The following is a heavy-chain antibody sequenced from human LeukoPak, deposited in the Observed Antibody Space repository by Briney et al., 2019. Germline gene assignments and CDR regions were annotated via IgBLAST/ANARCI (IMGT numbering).Heavy chain of an antibody. CDR3: ATDLFSRWEVPGH. CDR2: LDPEDGEL. J-gene: IGHJ4*02. V-gene: IGHV1-24*01. D-gene: IGHD1-26*01. CDR1: GNIYTELS. Sequence: ASVKVSCKFSGNIYTELSMHWVRQAPGKGLEWMGGLDPEDGELVYAQQFQGRVTMTEDRDADIAYVELRSLTSEDTAVYFCATDLFSRWEVPGHWGQGTVVTVSS.